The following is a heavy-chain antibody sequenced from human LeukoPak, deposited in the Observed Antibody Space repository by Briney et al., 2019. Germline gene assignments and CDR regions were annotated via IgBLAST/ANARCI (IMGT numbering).Heavy chain of an antibody. CDR2: IIPIFGTA. Sequence: ASVKVSCKASGGTFSSYAISWVRQAPGQGLEWMGGIIPIFGTANYAQKFQGRVTITADESTSTAYMGLSSLRSEDTAVYYCARGRDCSSTSCLRTFDIWGQGTMVTVSS. J-gene: IGHJ3*02. CDR1: GGTFSSYA. D-gene: IGHD2-2*01. V-gene: IGHV1-69*01. CDR3: ARGRDCSSTSCLRTFDI.